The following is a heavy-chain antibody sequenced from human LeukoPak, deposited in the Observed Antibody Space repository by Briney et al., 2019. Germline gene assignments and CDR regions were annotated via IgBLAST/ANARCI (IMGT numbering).Heavy chain of an antibody. D-gene: IGHD1-26*01. J-gene: IGHJ4*02. Sequence: PGRSLRLSCAASGFTFRNSGMHWVRQAPCEGLGWVALIWYDGSNKYYSDSVKGRFTISRDNSKNTRYLQMNSLRAEDTAVYYCARDPGGSYLDYFDYWGQGTLVTVSS. CDR1: GFTFRNSG. CDR3: ARDPGGSYLDYFDY. V-gene: IGHV3-33*01. CDR2: IWYDGSNK.